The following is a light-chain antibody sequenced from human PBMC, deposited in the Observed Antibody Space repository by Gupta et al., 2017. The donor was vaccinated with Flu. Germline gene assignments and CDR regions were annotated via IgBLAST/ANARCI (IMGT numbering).Light chain of an antibody. CDR1: QRISSY. J-gene: IGKJ5*01. V-gene: IGKV1-39*01. CDR3: QQSDSTPIT. CDR2: AAS. Sequence: PSSLSASVGDRVTITCRASQRISSYLNWYQQKPGKAPKLLIYAASSLQSGVPSRFSGSGSGTDFTLTISSLQPEDFATYYCQQSDSTPITFGQGTRLEIK.